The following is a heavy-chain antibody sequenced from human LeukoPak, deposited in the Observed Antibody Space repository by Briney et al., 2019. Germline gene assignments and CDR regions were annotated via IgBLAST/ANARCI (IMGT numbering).Heavy chain of an antibody. Sequence: GASVKVSCKASGYTFTGYYMHWVRQAPGQGLEWMGWINPNSGGTNYSQKFQGRVTMTRDTSISTAYMELSRLRSADTAVYFCARILCLSCGGLGYWGQGTLVTVSS. V-gene: IGHV1-2*02. J-gene: IGHJ4*02. CDR3: ARILCLSCGGLGY. CDR2: INPNSGGT. CDR1: GYTFTGYY. D-gene: IGHD2-21*01.